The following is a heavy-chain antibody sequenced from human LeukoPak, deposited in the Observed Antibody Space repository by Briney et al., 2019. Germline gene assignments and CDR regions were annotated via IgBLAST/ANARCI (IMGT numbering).Heavy chain of an antibody. V-gene: IGHV4-4*07. CDR3: ARDRGGSSWYNWFDA. CDR1: GGSISSYY. J-gene: IGHJ5*02. CDR2: IHPSGST. Sequence: MSSETLSLTCTVSGGSISSYYWSWIRRPAGKGLEWIARIHPSGSTDYNPSLESRVTISVDTSKNQFSLKLTSVTAADTAVYYCARDRGGSSWYNWFDAWGQGTLVTVSS. D-gene: IGHD6-13*01.